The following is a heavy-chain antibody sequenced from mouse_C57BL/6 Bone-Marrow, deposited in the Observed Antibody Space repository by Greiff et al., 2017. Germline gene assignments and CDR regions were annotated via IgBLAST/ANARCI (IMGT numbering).Heavy chain of an antibody. V-gene: IGHV14-4*01. CDR1: GFNIKDDY. D-gene: IGHD2-2*01. CDR2: IDPENGDT. Sequence: VQLQPSGAELVRPGASVKLSCTASGFNIKDDYMHWVKQRPEQGLAWIGWIDPENGDTEYASKFQGKATITADTSSNTAYLQLSSLTSEDTAVYYCTTKGYDGGWYFDVVGTGTTVTVSS. J-gene: IGHJ1*03. CDR3: TTKGYDGGWYFDV.